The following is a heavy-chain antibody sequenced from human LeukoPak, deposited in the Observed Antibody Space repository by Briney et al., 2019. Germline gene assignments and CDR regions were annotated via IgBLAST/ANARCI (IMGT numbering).Heavy chain of an antibody. CDR3: ARDFRYSGSYQDY. CDR2: INPNSGGT. D-gene: IGHD1-26*01. V-gene: IGHV1-2*02. CDR1: GYTFTGYY. Sequence: GASVKVSCKASGYTFTGYYMHWARQAPGQGLEWMGWINPNSGGTNYAQKFQGRVTMTRDTSISTAYMELSRLRSDDTAVYYCARDFRYSGSYQDYWGQGTLVTVSS. J-gene: IGHJ4*02.